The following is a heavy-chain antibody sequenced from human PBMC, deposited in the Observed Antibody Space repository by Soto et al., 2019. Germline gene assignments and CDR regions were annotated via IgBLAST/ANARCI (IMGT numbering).Heavy chain of an antibody. J-gene: IGHJ5*02. Sequence: PSETLSLTCTVSGGPISSGDYYWSWIRQHPGKGLEWIGYIYYSGSTNYNPSLKSRVTISVDTSKNQFSLKLSSVTAADTAVYYCARDPGSGSYYGWFDPWGQGTLVTVSS. CDR2: IYYSGST. CDR1: GGPISSGDYY. D-gene: IGHD3-10*01. CDR3: ARDPGSGSYYGWFDP. V-gene: IGHV4-61*08.